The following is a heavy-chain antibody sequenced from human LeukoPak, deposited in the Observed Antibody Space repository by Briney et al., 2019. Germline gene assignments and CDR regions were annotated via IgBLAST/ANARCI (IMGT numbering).Heavy chain of an antibody. CDR3: AGIGATATHIDY. V-gene: IGHV3-74*01. Sequence: SGGSLRLSCAASGFTFNKYWMHWVRQAPGKGLVWVSRINIDDTSISYADSGKGRFTISRDNAKKTLYLQMNSLRAEDTAVYYCAGIGATATHIDYWGQGTLVTVSS. CDR2: INIDDTSI. CDR1: GFTFNKYW. D-gene: IGHD6-13*01. J-gene: IGHJ4*02.